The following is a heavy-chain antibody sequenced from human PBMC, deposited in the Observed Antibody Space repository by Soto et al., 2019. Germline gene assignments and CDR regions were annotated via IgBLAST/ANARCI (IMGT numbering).Heavy chain of an antibody. Sequence: ASVKVSCKASGYTFTSYGISWVRQAPGQGLEWMGWISAYNGNTNYAQKLQGRVTMTTDTSTSTAYMELRSLRSDDAAVYYCTTATYYDSSGYYQAPYWGQGTLVTVSS. J-gene: IGHJ4*02. CDR3: TTATYYDSSGYYQAPY. V-gene: IGHV1-18*01. D-gene: IGHD3-22*01. CDR2: ISAYNGNT. CDR1: GYTFTSYG.